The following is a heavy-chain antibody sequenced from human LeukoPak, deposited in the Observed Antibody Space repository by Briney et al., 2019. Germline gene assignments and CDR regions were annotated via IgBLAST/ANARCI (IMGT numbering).Heavy chain of an antibody. Sequence: PGGSLRLSCAASGFTFSSYAMHWVRQAPGKGLEWVAVISYDGSNKYYADSVKGRFTISRDNSKNTLYLQMNSLRAEDTAVYYCASGDCSRTSCYFPFDYWGQGTLVTVSS. CDR3: ASGDCSRTSCYFPFDY. D-gene: IGHD2-2*01. CDR1: GFTFSSYA. V-gene: IGHV3-30*01. J-gene: IGHJ4*02. CDR2: ISYDGSNK.